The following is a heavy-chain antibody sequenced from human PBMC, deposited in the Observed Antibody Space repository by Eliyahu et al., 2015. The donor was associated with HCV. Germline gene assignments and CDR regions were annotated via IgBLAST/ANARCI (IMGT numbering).Heavy chain of an antibody. J-gene: IGHJ4*02. D-gene: IGHD6-13*01. V-gene: IGHV3-7*01. CDR3: ARDMGYSSSWYYFDY. CDR2: IKQDGSEK. Sequence: EVQLVESGGGLVQPGGSLRLSCAASGFTFXXYWMSWVRQAPGKGLEWVANIKQDGSEKYYVDSVKGRFTISRDNAKNSLYLQMNSLRAEDTAVYYCARDMGYSSSWYYFDYWGQGTLVTVSS. CDR1: GFTFXXYW.